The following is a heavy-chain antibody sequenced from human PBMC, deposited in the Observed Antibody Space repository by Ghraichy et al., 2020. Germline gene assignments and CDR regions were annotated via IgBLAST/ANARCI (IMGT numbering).Heavy chain of an antibody. CDR3: ARDHKYNILPGFDY. CDR1: GDSISSGDYY. V-gene: IGHV4-30-4*01. CDR2: VFYSGST. J-gene: IGHJ4*02. Sequence: LTCTVSGDSISSGDYYWSWIRQSPGKGLEWIGYVFYSGSTYYNPSLKSRVSISIDTSKNQFSLSLSSVTAADTAVYFCARDHKYNILPGFDYWGQGTLVTVSS. D-gene: IGHD3-9*01.